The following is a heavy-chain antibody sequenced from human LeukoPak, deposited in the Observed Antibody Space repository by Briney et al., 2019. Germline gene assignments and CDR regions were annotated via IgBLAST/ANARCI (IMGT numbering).Heavy chain of an antibody. CDR3: ARGSGYNRNESPYYFSY. J-gene: IGHJ4*02. V-gene: IGHV4-34*01. D-gene: IGHD1-14*01. Sequence: PSETLSLTCAVYGGSFKGCYWACMRQPPGKGLEWIGEINHSGSTNYNPSLKSRVTTSVDTSKNQFSLKLSSVTAADTAVYFCARGSGYNRNESPYYFSYWGQGTLVTVSS. CDR2: INHSGST. CDR1: GGSFKGCY.